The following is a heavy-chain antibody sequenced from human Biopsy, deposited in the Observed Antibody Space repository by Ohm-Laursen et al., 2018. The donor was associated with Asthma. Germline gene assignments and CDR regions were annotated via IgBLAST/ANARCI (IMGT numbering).Heavy chain of an antibody. Sequence: SLRLSCTASRFTFRSYAMHWVRQAPGKGLEWVAVGGSYYDGGLKYYADSVNGRFTVSRDDSKNTLYLQMNSLRPDDTAVYYCARDVMEWYLPAFDFWGQGTLVTVSS. J-gene: IGHJ4*02. CDR2: GGSYYDGGLK. D-gene: IGHD3-3*01. CDR1: RFTFRSYA. V-gene: IGHV3-30-3*01. CDR3: ARDVMEWYLPAFDF.